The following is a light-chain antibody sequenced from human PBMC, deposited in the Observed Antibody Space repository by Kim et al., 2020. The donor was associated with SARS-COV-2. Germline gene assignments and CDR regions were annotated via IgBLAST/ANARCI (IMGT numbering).Light chain of an antibody. V-gene: IGKV1-12*02. Sequence: DIQMTQSPSFVSASVRDRVTITCRASQGIDSWLAWYQQKPGKAPRLLIYAASSLQSGVPSRFSGSASGTDFTLTISSLQSEDIGTYYCQQTKSFPYTFGQGTKLEL. CDR3: QQTKSFPYT. J-gene: IGKJ2*01. CDR2: AAS. CDR1: QGIDSW.